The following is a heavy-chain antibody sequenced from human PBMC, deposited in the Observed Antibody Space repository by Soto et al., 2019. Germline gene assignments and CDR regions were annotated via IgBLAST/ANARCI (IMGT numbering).Heavy chain of an antibody. V-gene: IGHV4-31*02. CDR1: GGSISSGGYY. CDR3: AREISGPTPKIDY. J-gene: IGHJ4*02. D-gene: IGHD6-19*01. CDR2: IYYSGST. Sequence: SETLSLTCTVSGGSISSGGYYWSWIRQHPGKGLEWIGYIYYSGSTYYNPSLKSRVTISVDTSKNQFSLKLSSVTAADTAVYYCAREISGPTPKIDYWGQGTLVTVSS.